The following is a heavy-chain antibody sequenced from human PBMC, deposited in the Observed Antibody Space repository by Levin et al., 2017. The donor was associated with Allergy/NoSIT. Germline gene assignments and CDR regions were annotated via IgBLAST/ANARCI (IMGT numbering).Heavy chain of an antibody. Sequence: PGGSLRLSCEASGFTFSSYSMTWVRQAPGKGPEWVSSISSYSSYKYYADSVKGRFAISRDNAKNSLFLQMQSLRAEDTAVYFCARGQDYYDSAGFYHPPYYFDSWGLGALVTVSS. CDR2: ISSYSSYK. CDR3: ARGQDYYDSAGFYHPPYYFDS. CDR1: GFTFSSYS. D-gene: IGHD3-22*01. J-gene: IGHJ4*02. V-gene: IGHV3-21*01.